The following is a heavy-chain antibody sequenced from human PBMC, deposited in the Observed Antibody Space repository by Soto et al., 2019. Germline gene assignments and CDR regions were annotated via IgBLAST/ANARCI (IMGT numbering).Heavy chain of an antibody. CDR2: IVVGSGNT. D-gene: IGHD3-3*01. V-gene: IGHV1-58*02. Sequence: GASVKVSCKASGFTFTSSAMQWVRQARGQRLEWIGWIVVGSGNTNYAQKFQERVTITRDMSTSTAYMELSSLRSEDTAVYYCAAKPYYDFWSQHDDYFDYWGQGTLVTVSS. J-gene: IGHJ4*02. CDR1: GFTFTSSA. CDR3: AAKPYYDFWSQHDDYFDY.